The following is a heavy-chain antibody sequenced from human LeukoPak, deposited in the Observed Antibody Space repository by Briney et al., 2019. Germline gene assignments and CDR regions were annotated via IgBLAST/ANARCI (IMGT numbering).Heavy chain of an antibody. J-gene: IGHJ4*02. V-gene: IGHV4-59*01. D-gene: IGHD5-18*01. CDR3: ARFLEQDTAMVFDY. Sequence: SETLSLTCTVSGGSISSYYWSWIRQPPGKGLEWIGYIYYSGSTNYNPSLKSRVTMSVDTSKNQFSLKLSSVTAADTAVYYCARFLEQDTAMVFDYWGQGTLVTVSS. CDR2: IYYSGST. CDR1: GGSISSYY.